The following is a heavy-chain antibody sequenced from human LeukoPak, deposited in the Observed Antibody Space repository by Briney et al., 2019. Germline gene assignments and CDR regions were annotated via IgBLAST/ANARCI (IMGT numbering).Heavy chain of an antibody. V-gene: IGHV3-9*01. CDR2: ISWNSGSI. J-gene: IGHJ4*02. CDR3: AIGDSLGELSSSFEY. Sequence: GGSLRLSCAASGFTFDDYAMHWVRQAPGKGLEWVSGISWNSGSIGYADSVKGRFTISRDNAKNSLYLQMNSLRAEDTAVYYCAIGDSLGELSSSFEYWGQGTLVTVSS. CDR1: GFTFDDYA. D-gene: IGHD3-16*02.